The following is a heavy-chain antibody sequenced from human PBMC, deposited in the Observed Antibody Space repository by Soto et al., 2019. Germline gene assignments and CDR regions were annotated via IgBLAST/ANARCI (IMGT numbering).Heavy chain of an antibody. Sequence: ASVKVSCKVSGYTLTELSMHWVRQAPGKGLEWMGGFDPEDGEAIYAQKFQGRVTMTGDTSTDTAYMELSSLRSEDTAVYYCATDSLLGYSSGWPKYDYWGQGTLVTVSS. J-gene: IGHJ4*02. CDR3: ATDSLLGYSSGWPKYDY. CDR1: GYTLTELS. CDR2: FDPEDGEA. D-gene: IGHD6-19*01. V-gene: IGHV1-24*01.